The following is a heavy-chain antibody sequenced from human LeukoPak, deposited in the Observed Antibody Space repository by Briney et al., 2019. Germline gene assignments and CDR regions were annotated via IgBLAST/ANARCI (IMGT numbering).Heavy chain of an antibody. J-gene: IGHJ4*02. CDR2: INSDGRNI. Sequence: GGSLRLSCVASGFTFSSYWVHWVRQDPRKGLVWVSRINSDGRNINYADSVRGRFTISRDNAKNSLYLQMNSLRAEDTAVYYCARDPSRGYTYGYEDYWGQGTLVTVSS. D-gene: IGHD5-18*01. V-gene: IGHV3-74*01. CDR3: ARDPSRGYTYGYEDY. CDR1: GFTFSSYW.